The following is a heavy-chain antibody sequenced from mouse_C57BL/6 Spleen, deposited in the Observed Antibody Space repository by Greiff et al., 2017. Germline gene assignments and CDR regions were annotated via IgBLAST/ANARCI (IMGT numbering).Heavy chain of an antibody. CDR1: GYAFSSYW. J-gene: IGHJ4*01. Sequence: VQGVESGAELVKPGASVKISCKASGYAFSSYWMNWVRQRPGKGLEWIGQIYPGDGDTNYNGKFKGKATLTADKSSSTAYMQLSSLTSEDSAVYFCARDYYGSRRYAMDYWGQGTSVTVSS. CDR2: IYPGDGDT. D-gene: IGHD1-1*01. V-gene: IGHV1-80*01. CDR3: ARDYYGSRRYAMDY.